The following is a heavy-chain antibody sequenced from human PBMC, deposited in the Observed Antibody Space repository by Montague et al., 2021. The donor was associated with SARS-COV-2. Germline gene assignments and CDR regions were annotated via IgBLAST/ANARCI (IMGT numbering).Heavy chain of an antibody. Sequence: SETLSLTCSVSGGSMSSYHWVWIRQPPGKGLEWIGYVSYRGSTNYNPSLKSRVTISLDTSKNRFSLRVTSVTAADTAVYYCARDVRSYYDQWGQGILVTVSS. CDR2: VSYRGST. CDR1: GGSMSSYH. D-gene: IGHD3-10*01. J-gene: IGHJ4*02. CDR3: ARDVRSYYDQ. V-gene: IGHV4-59*01.